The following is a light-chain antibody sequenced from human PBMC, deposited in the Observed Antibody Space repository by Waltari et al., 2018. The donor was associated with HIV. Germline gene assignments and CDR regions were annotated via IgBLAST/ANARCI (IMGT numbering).Light chain of an antibody. CDR2: GAS. V-gene: IGKV3-20*01. CDR3: QQYGSSPRT. Sequence: ELVLTQSPGTLSLSPGQRATLSCRAGQSARSSYLAWYQQKPGQAPRLLIYGASSRATGIPARFSGSGSGTDFTLSISRLEPEDVAVYYCQQYGSSPRTFGQGSKVEIK. J-gene: IGKJ1*01. CDR1: QSARSSY.